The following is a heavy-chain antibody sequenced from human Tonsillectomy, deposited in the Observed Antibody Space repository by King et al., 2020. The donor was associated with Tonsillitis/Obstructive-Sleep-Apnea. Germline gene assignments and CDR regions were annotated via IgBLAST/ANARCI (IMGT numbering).Heavy chain of an antibody. V-gene: IGHV3-30*18. Sequence: HVQLVESGGGVVQPGSSLRLSCAASGFSFSSYGMHWVRQAPGKGLEWVALMSYDGSNKYYADSVKGRFTISRDNSKHTLYLQMNSLRAEDTAVYYCAKPLTIFGVVDAFDIWGQGTMVTVSS. CDR1: GFSFSSYG. CDR2: MSYDGSNK. J-gene: IGHJ3*02. D-gene: IGHD3-3*01. CDR3: AKPLTIFGVVDAFDI.